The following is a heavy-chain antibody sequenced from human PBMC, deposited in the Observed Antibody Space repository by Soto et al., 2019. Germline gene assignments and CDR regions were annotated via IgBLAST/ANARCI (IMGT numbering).Heavy chain of an antibody. CDR3: ARRPAAFGRYWFDP. CDR1: AGSFSGDY. D-gene: IGHD3-10*01. CDR2: IPHSGST. J-gene: IGHJ5*02. Sequence: SETRSLTLALYAGSFSGDYWSWSRPHPGKGLEWSGEIPHSGSTSCNTSLKSRVTISVATSKNHFSLTLSSVTAADTAVYFCARRPAAFGRYWFDPWGQGTLVTVS. V-gene: IGHV4-34*01.